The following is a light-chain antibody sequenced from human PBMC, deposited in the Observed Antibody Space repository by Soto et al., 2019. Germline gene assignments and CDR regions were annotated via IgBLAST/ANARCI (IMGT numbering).Light chain of an antibody. J-gene: IGLJ1*01. Sequence: QAVLTQPPSVSAAPGQRVTISCSGSSSSIGNNYVSWYQHLPGTAPKLLIYETNKRPSGISDRFSGSKSGTSATLGITGLQTGDEADYYCGTWDSSLSADVFGTGTKLTVL. V-gene: IGLV1-51*02. CDR3: GTWDSSLSADV. CDR1: SSSIGNNY. CDR2: ETN.